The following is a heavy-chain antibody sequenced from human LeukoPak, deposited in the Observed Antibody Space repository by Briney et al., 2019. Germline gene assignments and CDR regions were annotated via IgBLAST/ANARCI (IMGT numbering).Heavy chain of an antibody. J-gene: IGHJ4*02. CDR1: GYTFTSYY. D-gene: IGHD2-21*01. V-gene: IGHV1-46*03. Sequence: ASVKVSCKASGYTFTSYYMHWVRQAPGQGLEWMGIINPSGGSTSYAQKFQGRVTMTRDTSTSTVCMELSSLRSEDTAVYYCARIAYCGGDCYLNSLDYWGQGTLVTVSS. CDR2: INPSGGST. CDR3: ARIAYCGGDCYLNSLDY.